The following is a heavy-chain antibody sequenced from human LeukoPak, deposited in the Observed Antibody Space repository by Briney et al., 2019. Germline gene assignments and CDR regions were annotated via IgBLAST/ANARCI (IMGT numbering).Heavy chain of an antibody. D-gene: IGHD3-9*01. CDR1: GGSISSYY. V-gene: IGHV4-59*12. Sequence: PSETLSLTCTVSGGSISSYYWSWIRQPPGKGLEWIGYIYYSGSTNYNPSLKSRVTISVDTSKNQFSLKLSSVTAADTAVYYCARDRGGGAPYDVLTEWGQGTLVTVSS. J-gene: IGHJ4*02. CDR2: IYYSGST. CDR3: ARDRGGGAPYDVLTE.